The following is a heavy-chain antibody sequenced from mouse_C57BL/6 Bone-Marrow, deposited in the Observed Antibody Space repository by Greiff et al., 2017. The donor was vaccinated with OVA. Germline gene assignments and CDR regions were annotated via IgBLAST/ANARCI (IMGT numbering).Heavy chain of an antibody. CDR3: APEGYFDFDY. Sequence: VQLQQSGPELVKPGASVKISCKASGYAFSSSWMNWVKQRPGRGLEWIGRIYPGGGDTNYNGKFKGKATLTADKSSSTAYMQLSSLTSEDSAVYFGAPEGYFDFDYWGQGTTLTVSS. J-gene: IGHJ2*01. CDR2: IYPGGGDT. D-gene: IGHD3-1*01. V-gene: IGHV1-82*01. CDR1: GYAFSSSW.